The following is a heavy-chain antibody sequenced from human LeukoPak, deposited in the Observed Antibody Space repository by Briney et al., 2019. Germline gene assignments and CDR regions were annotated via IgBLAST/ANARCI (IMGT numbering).Heavy chain of an antibody. CDR1: GGSISSSSYY. D-gene: IGHD4-11*01. J-gene: IGHJ6*02. V-gene: IGHV4-39*02. Sequence: SETLSLTCTVSGGSISSSSYYWGWIRQPPGKGLEWIGSIYYSGSTYYNPSLKSRVTISVDTSKNQFSLKLSSVTAADTAVYYCARDRVVTTSELYYYYGMDVWGQGTTVTVSS. CDR3: ARDRVVTTSELYYYYGMDV. CDR2: IYYSGST.